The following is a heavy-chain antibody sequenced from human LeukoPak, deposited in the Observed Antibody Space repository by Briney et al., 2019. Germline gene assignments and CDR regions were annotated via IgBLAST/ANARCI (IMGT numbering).Heavy chain of an antibody. CDR1: GASINSDY. J-gene: IGHJ6*03. CDR2: IYYSRST. Sequence: PSETLSLTCSVSGASINSDYWSWIRQPPGKGLEWIAYIYYSRSTNHNPSFKSRVTTSVDTSKNQFSLKLSSVTAADTAVYYCARALGGWGFNMDVWGKGTTVTVSS. V-gene: IGHV4-59*12. CDR3: ARALGGWGFNMDV. D-gene: IGHD6-19*01.